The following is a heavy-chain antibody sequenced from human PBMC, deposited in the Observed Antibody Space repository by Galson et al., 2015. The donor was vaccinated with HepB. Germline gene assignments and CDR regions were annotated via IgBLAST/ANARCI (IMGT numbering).Heavy chain of an antibody. CDR1: GYTFTGFY. V-gene: IGHV1-2*06. D-gene: IGHD3-10*02. CDR3: ARDQDIPVRGQHGLDY. J-gene: IGHJ4*02. Sequence: SVKVSCKASGYTFTGFYVHWVRQAPGQGLEWMGRINPKSGGTSYAQKFQGRVTMTRDASMSTAYMDLSRLTSDDTAVYYCARDQDIPVRGQHGLDYWGQGTLVTVSS. CDR2: INPKSGGT.